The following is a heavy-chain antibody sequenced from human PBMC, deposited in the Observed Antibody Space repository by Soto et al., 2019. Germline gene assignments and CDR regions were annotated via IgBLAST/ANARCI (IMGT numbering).Heavy chain of an antibody. D-gene: IGHD1-7*01. CDR1: GGSITSYR. Sequence: QVQLQESGPGLVRPLETLSLTCKVSGGSITSYRWRWIRQSAGQGLEWMGRINTSGNTHYNPSLKSRVTVSIDTSQNQFFLTVTSVTAADSAVYYCARESGDNWDYEAYWGQGTPVTVSS. CDR3: ARESGDNWDYEAY. V-gene: IGHV4-4*07. J-gene: IGHJ4*02. CDR2: INTSGNT.